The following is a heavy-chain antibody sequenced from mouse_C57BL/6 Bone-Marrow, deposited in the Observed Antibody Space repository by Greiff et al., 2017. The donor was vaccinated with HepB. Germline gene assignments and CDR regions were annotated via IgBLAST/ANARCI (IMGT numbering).Heavy chain of an antibody. Sequence: VQLQQPGAELARPGASVKMSCKASGYTFTSYTMHWVTQRPGQGLEWIGYINPSSGYTKYNQKFKDKTTVTADKSSSTAYMQRSSLTSEDSAVYYCAFYDYDYFDYWGQGTTLTVSS. CDR2: INPSSGYT. J-gene: IGHJ2*01. V-gene: IGHV1-4*01. CDR3: AFYDYDYFDY. CDR1: GYTFTSYT. D-gene: IGHD2-4*01.